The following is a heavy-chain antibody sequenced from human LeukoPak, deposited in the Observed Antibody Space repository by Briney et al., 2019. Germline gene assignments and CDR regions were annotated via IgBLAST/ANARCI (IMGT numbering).Heavy chain of an antibody. J-gene: IGHJ4*02. CDR1: GFTFDDYA. D-gene: IGHD3-16*02. Sequence: GGSLRLSCAASGFTFDDYAMHWVRQAPGKGLEWVSGISWNSGSIGYADSVKGRFTISRDNAKNSLYLQMNSLRAEDMALYYCARYGRGFDYWGQGTLATVSS. CDR3: ARYGRGFDY. CDR2: ISWNSGSI. V-gene: IGHV3-9*03.